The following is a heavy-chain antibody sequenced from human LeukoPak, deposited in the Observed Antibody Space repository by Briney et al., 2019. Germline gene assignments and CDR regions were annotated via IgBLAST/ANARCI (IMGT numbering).Heavy chain of an antibody. Sequence: EASVKVSCKASGGTFSSYTISWVRQAPGQGLEWMGRIIPMLGIANYAQKFQGRVTITADKSTSTAYMELSSLRSEDTAVYYCARDRDCSGGSCYEYSYYYYGMDVWGQGTTVTVSS. V-gene: IGHV1-69*04. J-gene: IGHJ6*02. CDR2: IIPMLGIA. CDR3: ARDRDCSGGSCYEYSYYYYGMDV. CDR1: GGTFSSYT. D-gene: IGHD2-15*01.